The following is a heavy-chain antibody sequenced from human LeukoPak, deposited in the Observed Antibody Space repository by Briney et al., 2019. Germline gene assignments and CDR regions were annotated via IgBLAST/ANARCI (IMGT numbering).Heavy chain of an antibody. D-gene: IGHD4-17*01. Sequence: LSLTCAVYGGSFSGYYMSWIRQAPGKGLEWVSYISSSGSTIYYADSVKGRFTISRDNAKNSLYLQMNSLRAEDTAVYYCARVRDGDYLFDYWGQGTLVTVSS. V-gene: IGHV3-11*04. CDR2: ISSSGSTI. J-gene: IGHJ4*02. CDR3: ARVRDGDYLFDY. CDR1: GGSFSGYY.